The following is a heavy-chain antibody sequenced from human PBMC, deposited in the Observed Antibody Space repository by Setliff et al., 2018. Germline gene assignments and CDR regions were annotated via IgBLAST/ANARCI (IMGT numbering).Heavy chain of an antibody. D-gene: IGHD6-13*01. CDR2: IIPIFGTA. CDR3: ARVQQLGTFDY. V-gene: IGHV1-69*13. Sequence: RASVKVSCKASGGTFSSYAISWVRQAPGQGLEWMGGIIPIFGTANYAQKFQGRVTITADESTSTAYRELSSLRSEDTAVYYCARVQQLGTFDYWGQGTLVTVSS. J-gene: IGHJ4*02. CDR1: GGTFSSYA.